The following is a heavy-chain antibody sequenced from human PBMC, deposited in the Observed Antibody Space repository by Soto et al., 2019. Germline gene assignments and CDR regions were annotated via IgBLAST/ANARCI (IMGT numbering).Heavy chain of an antibody. D-gene: IGHD6-25*01. CDR1: GFTFDNYA. V-gene: IGHV3-20*04. J-gene: IGHJ4*01. Sequence: PGGSLRLSCTVSGFTFDNYAMSWVRPAPGKGLEWISGINWNGASAGYADSVKGRFTISRDNAKNSLYLQMNSLRAEDTALYYCARGLNKAALSFEYWGQGTLVTVSS. CDR3: ARGLNKAALSFEY. CDR2: INWNGASA.